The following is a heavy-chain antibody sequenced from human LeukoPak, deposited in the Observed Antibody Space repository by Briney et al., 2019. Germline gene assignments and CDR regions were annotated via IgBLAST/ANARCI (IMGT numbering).Heavy chain of an antibody. CDR1: GFTFSSYW. J-gene: IGHJ3*02. CDR2: IKQDGSEK. D-gene: IGHD2-15*01. Sequence: GGSLRLSCAASGFTFSSYWMSWVRQAPGKGLEWVANIKQDGSEKYYVDSVKGRFTISRDNGKNSLYLQMDSLRVEDTATYYCARGSRIAQRLDAFDIWGQGTLVTVSS. V-gene: IGHV3-7*01. CDR3: ARGSRIAQRLDAFDI.